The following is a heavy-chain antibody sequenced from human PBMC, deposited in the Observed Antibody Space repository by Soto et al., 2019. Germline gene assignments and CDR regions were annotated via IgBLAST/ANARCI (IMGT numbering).Heavy chain of an antibody. Sequence: GGSLRLACAASGFTFSSYAMSWVRQAPGKGLEWVSAISGSGGSTYYADSVKGRFTISRDNSKNTLYLQMNSLRAEDTAVYYSAKVPTRSIYYYYYMDVWGKGTTVTVS. V-gene: IGHV3-23*01. CDR1: GFTFSSYA. CDR3: AKVPTRSIYYYYYMDV. CDR2: ISGSGGST. J-gene: IGHJ6*03. D-gene: IGHD2-2*01.